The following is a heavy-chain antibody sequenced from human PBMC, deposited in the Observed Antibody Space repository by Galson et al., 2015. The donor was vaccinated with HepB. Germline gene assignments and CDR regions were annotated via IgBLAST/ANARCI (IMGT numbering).Heavy chain of an antibody. J-gene: IGHJ3*01. Sequence: IGYIFYTGVTNYNPSLKSRVTISVETSRNQFSLNLTSVTAADTGIYYCAREYNGNNYVFDLWGQGTRVSVSS. D-gene: IGHD1/OR15-1a*01. CDR3: AREYNGNNYVFDL. V-gene: IGHV4-59*01. CDR2: IFYTGVT.